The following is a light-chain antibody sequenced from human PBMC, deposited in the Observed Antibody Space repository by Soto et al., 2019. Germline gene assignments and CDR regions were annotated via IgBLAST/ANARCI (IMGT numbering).Light chain of an antibody. J-gene: IGKJ1*01. V-gene: IGKV3-11*01. CDR2: AAS. Sequence: EIVLTQSPATLSLSPGEGATLSCRASQDILTYLVWYQHKPGQAPRLLIYAASNRATGIPARFSGSGSGTDFTLTISSLEPEDFAVYYCQQRRDWPRTFGQGTKVEIK. CDR1: QDILTY. CDR3: QQRRDWPRT.